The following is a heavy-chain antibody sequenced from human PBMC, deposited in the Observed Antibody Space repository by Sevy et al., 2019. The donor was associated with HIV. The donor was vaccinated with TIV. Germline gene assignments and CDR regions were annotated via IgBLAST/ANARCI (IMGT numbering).Heavy chain of an antibody. V-gene: IGHV1-2*04. J-gene: IGHJ5*02. D-gene: IGHD5-18*01. CDR2: INPNSGGT. CDR1: GYTFTGYY. Sequence: ASVKVSCKASGYTFTGYYMHWVRQAPGQGLEWMGWINPNSGGTNYAQKFQGWVTMTRDTSISTAYMELSRLRSDDTAVYYCAGGLGYSYGYLNWFDPWGQGTLVTVSS. CDR3: AGGLGYSYGYLNWFDP.